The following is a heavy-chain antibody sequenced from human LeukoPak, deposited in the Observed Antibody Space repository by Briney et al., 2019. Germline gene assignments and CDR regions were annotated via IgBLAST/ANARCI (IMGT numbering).Heavy chain of an antibody. J-gene: IGHJ4*02. D-gene: IGHD6-19*01. V-gene: IGHV3-23*01. CDR3: ARDLGSYTSGWYMGFDY. Sequence: GGSLRLSCAASGFTFSSYDMSWVRQAPGKGLEWVSGISDAGGRTYYADCVKGRFTISRDNAKNSLYLQVNSLRAEDTAIYYCARDLGSYTSGWYMGFDYWGQGTLVTVSS. CDR1: GFTFSSYD. CDR2: ISDAGGRT.